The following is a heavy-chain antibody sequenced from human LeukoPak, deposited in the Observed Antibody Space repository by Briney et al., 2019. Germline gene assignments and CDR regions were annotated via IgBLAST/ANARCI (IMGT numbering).Heavy chain of an antibody. Sequence: PSETLSLTCTVSGGSISSYYWSWIRQPPGKGLEWIGYIYYSGSTNYNPSLKSRVTISVDTSKNQFSLKLSSVTAADTAVYYCARDRSDPVTAMSPPTTYYFDYWGQGTLVTVSS. CDR2: IYYSGST. J-gene: IGHJ4*02. CDR1: GGSISSYY. D-gene: IGHD2-21*02. CDR3: ARDRSDPVTAMSPPTTYYFDY. V-gene: IGHV4-59*12.